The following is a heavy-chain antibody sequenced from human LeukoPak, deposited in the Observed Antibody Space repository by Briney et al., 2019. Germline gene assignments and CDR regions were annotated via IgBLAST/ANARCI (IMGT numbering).Heavy chain of an antibody. Sequence: GASVKVSCKASGCTFLSKGISRVRQAPGQGLEWMGWISAYNGNTNYAQKLQGRVTITTHTPTSTANMELSSLKSNDTAVDYCARAVSSGWYDYWGQGTLVTVSS. D-gene: IGHD6-19*01. CDR1: GCTFLSKG. V-gene: IGHV1-18*01. J-gene: IGHJ4*02. CDR3: ARAVSSGWYDY. CDR2: ISAYNGNT.